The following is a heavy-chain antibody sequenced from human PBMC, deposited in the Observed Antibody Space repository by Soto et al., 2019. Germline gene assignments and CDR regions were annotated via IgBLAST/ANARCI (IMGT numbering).Heavy chain of an antibody. CDR1: GFTFSSYA. CDR2: ISGSGCST. D-gene: IGHD6-13*01. V-gene: IGHV3-23*01. J-gene: IGHJ3*02. CDR3: AKDTPIYVQQLVRIHDAFDI. Sequence: GGSLRLSCAASGFTFSSYAMSWVRQAPGKGLEWVSAISGSGCSTYYADSVKGRFTNSRDNSKNTLYLQMNSLRAEDTAVYYCAKDTPIYVQQLVRIHDAFDIWGQGTMVTVSS.